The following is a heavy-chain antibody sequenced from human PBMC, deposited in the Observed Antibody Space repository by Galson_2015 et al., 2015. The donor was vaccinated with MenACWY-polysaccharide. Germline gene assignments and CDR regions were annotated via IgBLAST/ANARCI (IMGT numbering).Heavy chain of an antibody. D-gene: IGHD2-2*01. CDR3: ARPGYCSSTICTGHMDV. J-gene: IGHJ6*02. V-gene: IGHV3-21*01. Sequence: YADSVKGRFTVSRDNAKNSLYLQMNGLTAADTAVYFCARPGYCSSTICTGHMDVWGQGTTVTVSS.